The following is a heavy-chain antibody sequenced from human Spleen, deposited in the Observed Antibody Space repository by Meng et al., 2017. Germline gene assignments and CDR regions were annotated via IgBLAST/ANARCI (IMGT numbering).Heavy chain of an antibody. D-gene: IGHD6-13*01. Sequence: QVPLGESGAELKKPGSSVNDSSEDAGGTFNRHAINRVRPAPGQGLGWMGGINPNFGTANPAQKFQGRVTITADKSTSTVYMDLSSVTSADTAVYYCARDGSSSWSTDYWGQGTLVTVSS. V-gene: IGHV1-69*06. CDR2: INPNFGTA. J-gene: IGHJ4*02. CDR1: GGTFNRHA. CDR3: ARDGSSSWSTDY.